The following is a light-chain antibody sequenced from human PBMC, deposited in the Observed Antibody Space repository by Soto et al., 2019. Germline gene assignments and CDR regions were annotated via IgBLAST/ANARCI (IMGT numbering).Light chain of an antibody. CDR2: AAS. J-gene: IGKJ4*01. CDR1: QGIGKD. Sequence: AIRMTQSPSSLSASVGDRVIITCRASQGIGKDLGWYQQKPGKAPKLLIYAASSLQSGVPSRFSGSGSGTDFTLTISSLQPEDFATYYCLQDYNYPLTFGGGTKVEIK. V-gene: IGKV1-6*01. CDR3: LQDYNYPLT.